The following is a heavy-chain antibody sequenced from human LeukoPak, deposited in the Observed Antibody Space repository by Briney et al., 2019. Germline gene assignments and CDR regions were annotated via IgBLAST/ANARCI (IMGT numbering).Heavy chain of an antibody. CDR3: AKEHFSLNGANGAFDI. V-gene: IGHV3-30*02. CDR1: GFTFSSYG. J-gene: IGHJ3*02. D-gene: IGHD2-8*01. CDR2: IRYDGSNK. Sequence: GGSLRLSCAASGFTFSSYGMHWVRQAPGKGLEWVAFIRYDGSNKYYADSVKGRFTISRDNSKNTLYLQMNSLRAEDTAVYYCAKEHFSLNGANGAFDIWGQGTMHSVS.